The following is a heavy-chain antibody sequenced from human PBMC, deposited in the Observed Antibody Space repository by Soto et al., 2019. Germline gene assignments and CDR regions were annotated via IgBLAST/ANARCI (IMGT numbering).Heavy chain of an antibody. V-gene: IGHV3-30*18. D-gene: IGHD2-2*01. CDR2: ISYDGSNK. CDR1: GFTFSSYG. CDR3: AKHGEDIVVVPAASVAYYYYYMHV. Sequence: QVQLVESGGGVVQPGRSLRLSCAASGFTFSSYGMHWVRQAPGKGLEWVAVISYDGSNKYYADSVKGRFTISRDNSKNTLYLQMNSLRAEETARYYCAKHGEDIVVVPAASVAYYYYYMHVWGKETTVTVSS. J-gene: IGHJ6*03.